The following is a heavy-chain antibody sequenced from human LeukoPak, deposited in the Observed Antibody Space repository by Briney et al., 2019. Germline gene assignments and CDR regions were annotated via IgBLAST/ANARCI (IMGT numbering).Heavy chain of an antibody. V-gene: IGHV7-4-1*02. CDR1: GYTFTVYS. CDR2: ITTSTGKP. CDR3: ARDASMINFDY. D-gene: IGHD3-16*01. Sequence: ASVKVSCKASGYTFTVYSINWLRQAPGQGLEWMGWITTSTGKPTYAQGFTGRFVFSLDTSVSTTYLHINSLRAEDTAVYYCARDASMINFDYWGQGSLVTVSS. J-gene: IGHJ4*02.